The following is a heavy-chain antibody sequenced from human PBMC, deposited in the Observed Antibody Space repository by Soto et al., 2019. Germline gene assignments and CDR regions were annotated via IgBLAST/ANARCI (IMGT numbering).Heavy chain of an antibody. J-gene: IGHJ6*02. CDR1: GGSVSSGSYY. D-gene: IGHD3-9*01. CDR2: IYYSGST. Sequence: TSETLSLTCTVSGGSVSSGSYYWSWIRQPPGKGLEWIGYIYYSGSTNYNPSLKSRVTISVDTSKNQFSLKLSSVTAADTAVYYCARSPSSGRYFDWSYGWPYYYYGMDVWGQGTTVTVSS. CDR3: ARSPSSGRYFDWSYGWPYYYYGMDV. V-gene: IGHV4-61*01.